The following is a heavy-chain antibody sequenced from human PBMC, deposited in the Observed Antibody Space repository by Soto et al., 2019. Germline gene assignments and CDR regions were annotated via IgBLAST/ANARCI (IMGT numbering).Heavy chain of an antibody. CDR2: IKSKTDGGTT. D-gene: IGHD2-15*01. J-gene: IGHJ6*02. Sequence: GGSLRLSCAASGFTFSNAWMSWVRQAPGKGLEWVGRIKSKTDGGTTDYAAPVKGRFTISRDDSKNTLYLQMNSLKTEDTAVYYCTTDAVLGYCSGGSCYLPYYYYGMDVWGQGTTVTVSS. CDR3: TTDAVLGYCSGGSCYLPYYYYGMDV. V-gene: IGHV3-15*01. CDR1: GFTFSNAW.